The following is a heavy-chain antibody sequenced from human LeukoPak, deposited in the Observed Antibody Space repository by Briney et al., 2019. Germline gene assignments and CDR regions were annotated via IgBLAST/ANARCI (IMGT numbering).Heavy chain of an antibody. CDR3: ARDRSSTWGTHLDY. CDR2: ITDSGAGT. Sequence: PGGSLRLSCAASGFTVSSNYMSWVRQAPGKGLEWVSTITDSGAGTYYADSVKGRFTISRDNSKSTLYLQMNSLRAEDTAVYYCARDRSSTWGTHLDYWGQGTLVTVSS. D-gene: IGHD1-14*01. J-gene: IGHJ4*02. CDR1: GFTVSSNY. V-gene: IGHV3-23*01.